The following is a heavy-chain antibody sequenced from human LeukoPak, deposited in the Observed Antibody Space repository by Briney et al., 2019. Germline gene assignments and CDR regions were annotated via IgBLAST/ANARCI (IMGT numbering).Heavy chain of an antibody. Sequence: GGSLRFSCAASGFTFSSYAMSWVRQAPGKGLEWVGRIKSKTDGGTTDYAAPVKGRFTISRDDSKNTLYLQMNSLKTEDTAVYYCTSGTVTDDYWGQGTLVTVSS. J-gene: IGHJ4*02. D-gene: IGHD4-17*01. CDR2: IKSKTDGGTT. CDR3: TSGTVTDDY. V-gene: IGHV3-15*01. CDR1: GFTFSSYA.